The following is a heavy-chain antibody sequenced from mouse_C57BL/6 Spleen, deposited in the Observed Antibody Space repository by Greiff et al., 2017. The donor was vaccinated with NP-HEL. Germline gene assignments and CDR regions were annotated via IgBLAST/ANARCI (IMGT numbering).Heavy chain of an antibody. CDR2: IDPSDSET. CDR1: GYTFTSYW. CDR3: ARAGRGYAMDY. V-gene: IGHV1-52*01. J-gene: IGHJ4*01. Sequence: QVQLQQPGAELVRPGSSVKLSCKASGYTFTSYWMHWVKQRPIQGLEWIGNIDPSDSETHYNQKFKDKATLTVDKSSSTAYMQLSSPTSEDSAVYYCARAGRGYAMDYWGQGTSVTVSS.